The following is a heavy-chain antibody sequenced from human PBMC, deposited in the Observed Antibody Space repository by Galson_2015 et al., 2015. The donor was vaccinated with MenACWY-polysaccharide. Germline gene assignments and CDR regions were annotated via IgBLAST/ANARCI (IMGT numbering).Heavy chain of an antibody. J-gene: IGHJ5*02. D-gene: IGHD4-17*01. CDR1: GFTFSSYA. Sequence: SLRLSCAASGFTFSSYAMSWVRQAPGKGLEWVSAIRGSGGSTYYADAVKGRFTISRDNSKNTLYLQMNSLRAEDTAVYYCAKSPRDYDRFDPWGQRTLLPVS. CDR2: IRGSGGST. CDR3: AKSPRDYDRFDP. V-gene: IGHV3-23*01.